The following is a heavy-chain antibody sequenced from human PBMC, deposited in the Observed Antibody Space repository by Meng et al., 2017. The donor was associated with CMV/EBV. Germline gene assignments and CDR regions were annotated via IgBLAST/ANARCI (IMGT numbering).Heavy chain of an antibody. V-gene: IGHV3-21*01. CDR3: ARGRANTFMWVERLPYCSGGSCYDPYYYYYGMDV. D-gene: IGHD2-15*01. CDR2: ISSSSSYI. J-gene: IGHJ6*02. Sequence: LSLTCAASGFTFSSYSMNWVRQAPGKGLEWVSSISSSSSYIYYADSVKGRFTISRDNAKNSLYLQMNSLRAEDTAVYYCARGRANTFMWVERLPYCSGGSCYDPYYYYYGMDVWGQGTTVTVSS. CDR1: GFTFSSYS.